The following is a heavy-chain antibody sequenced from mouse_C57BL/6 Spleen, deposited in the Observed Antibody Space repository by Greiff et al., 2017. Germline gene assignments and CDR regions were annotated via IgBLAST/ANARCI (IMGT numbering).Heavy chain of an antibody. CDR3: ATGGWAMDY. D-gene: IGHD3-3*01. V-gene: IGHV1-52*01. Sequence: VQLQQPGAELVRPGSSVKLSCKASGYTFTSYWMHWVKQGPIQGLEWIGNIDPSDSETHYNQKFKDNATLTVDKSSSTAYMQRSSRTSKDSAVYDCATGGWAMDYWGQGTSVTVSS. CDR1: GYTFTSYW. J-gene: IGHJ4*01. CDR2: IDPSDSET.